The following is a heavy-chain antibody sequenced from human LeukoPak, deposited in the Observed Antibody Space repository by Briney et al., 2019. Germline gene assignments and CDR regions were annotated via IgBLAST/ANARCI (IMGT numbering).Heavy chain of an antibody. V-gene: IGHV1-2*02. CDR3: ARTYYDIYNWFDP. J-gene: IGHJ5*02. CDR1: GYTFTGYY. Sequence: ASVKVSCKASGYTFTGYYMHWVRQAPGQGLEWMGWIIPNSGGTNYQGRVTMTRDTSISTAYMELSRLRSDDTAVYYCARTYYDIYNWFDPWGQGTLVTVSS. D-gene: IGHD3-9*01. CDR2: IIPNSGGT.